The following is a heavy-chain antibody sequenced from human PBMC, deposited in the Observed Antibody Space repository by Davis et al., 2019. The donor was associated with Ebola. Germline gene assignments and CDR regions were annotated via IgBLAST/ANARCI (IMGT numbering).Heavy chain of an antibody. V-gene: IGHV4-34*01. CDR2: INHSGST. Sequence: MPSETLSLTCAVYGGSSSGYYWSWIRQPPGKGLEWIGEINHSGSTNYNPSPKSRVTISVDTSKNQFSLKLSSVTAADTAVYYCARQLYQLLSVYWGQGTLVTVSS. CDR3: ARQLYQLLSVY. D-gene: IGHD2-2*01. J-gene: IGHJ4*02. CDR1: GGSSSGYY.